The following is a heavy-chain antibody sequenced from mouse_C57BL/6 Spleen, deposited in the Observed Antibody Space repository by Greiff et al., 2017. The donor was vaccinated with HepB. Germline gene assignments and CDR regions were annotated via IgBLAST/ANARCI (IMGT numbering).Heavy chain of an antibody. V-gene: IGHV1-42*01. J-gene: IGHJ2*01. D-gene: IGHD1-1*01. CDR2: INPSTGGT. CDR3: ARRDYGSSYPYYFDY. CDR1: GYSFTGYY. Sequence: EVQLQESGPELVKPGASVKISCKASGYSFTGYYMNWVKQSPEKSLEWIGEINPSTGGTTYNQKFKAKATLTVDKSSSTAYMQLKSLTSEDSAVYYCARRDYGSSYPYYFDYWGQGTTLTVSS.